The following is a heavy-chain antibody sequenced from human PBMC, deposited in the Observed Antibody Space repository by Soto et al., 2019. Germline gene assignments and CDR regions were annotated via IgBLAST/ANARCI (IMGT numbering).Heavy chain of an antibody. CDR2: INSDGSST. Sequence: EVQLVESGGGLVQPGGSLRLSCAASGFTFSSYWMHWVRQAPGKGLVWVSRINSDGSSTSYADSVKGRFTISRDNAKNTLYRQMNSMIAEDTAVYYCARLDTAIVIAFDIWGQGTMVTGSS. CDR1: GFTFSSYW. CDR3: ARLDTAIVIAFDI. D-gene: IGHD5-18*01. V-gene: IGHV3-74*01. J-gene: IGHJ3*02.